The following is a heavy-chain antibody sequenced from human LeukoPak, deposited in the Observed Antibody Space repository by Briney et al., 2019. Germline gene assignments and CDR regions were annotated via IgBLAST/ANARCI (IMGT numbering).Heavy chain of an antibody. D-gene: IGHD1-1*01. Sequence: GGSLRLSCAASGFTFSSYSMNWVRQAPGKGLEWVSSISSSSAYIYYADSVKGRFTISRDNAKNSLYLQLNSLRAEDTAVYCCARESTTKWFDPWGQGTLVTVSS. CDR3: ARESTTKWFDP. V-gene: IGHV3-21*01. CDR2: ISSSSAYI. CDR1: GFTFSSYS. J-gene: IGHJ5*02.